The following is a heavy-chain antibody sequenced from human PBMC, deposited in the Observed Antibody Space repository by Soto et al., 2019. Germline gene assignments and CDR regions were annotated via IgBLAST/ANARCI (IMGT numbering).Heavy chain of an antibody. CDR1: GFTFCSYW. CDR2: INSDGSST. D-gene: IGHD3-3*01. J-gene: IGHJ5*02. V-gene: IGHV3-74*01. CDR3: ARDRYYDFWSGYYQNWFDP. Sequence: GGSLRLSCAASGFTFCSYWMHWVRQAPGKGLVWVSRINSDGSSTSYADSVKGRFTISRDNAKNTLYLQMNSLRAEDTAVYYCARDRYYDFWSGYYQNWFDPWGQGTLVT.